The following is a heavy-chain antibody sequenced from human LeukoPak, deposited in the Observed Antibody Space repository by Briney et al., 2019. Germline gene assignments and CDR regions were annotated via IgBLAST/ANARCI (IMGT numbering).Heavy chain of an antibody. Sequence: GGSLRLSCAASGFTFSSYAMSWVRQVPGKGLEWVSVISGSGDNTYYADSVKGRFTISRDNSKNMLYLQMNSLRAEDTAAYYCAKWKYSNSGIDDYWGQGTLVTVSS. D-gene: IGHD6-6*01. V-gene: IGHV3-23*01. CDR3: AKWKYSNSGIDDY. CDR2: ISGSGDNT. CDR1: GFTFSSYA. J-gene: IGHJ4*02.